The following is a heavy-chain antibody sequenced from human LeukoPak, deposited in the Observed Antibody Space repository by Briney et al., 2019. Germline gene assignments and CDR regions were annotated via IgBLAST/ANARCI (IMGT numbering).Heavy chain of an antibody. J-gene: IGHJ5*02. CDR1: GDTFSSYA. D-gene: IGHD1-26*01. Sequence: SVKVSCKASGDTFSSYAINWVRQAPGQGFEGVGRIIPIFGTANNAQKFQGRVTITAEESTSTAYLELSSLRSEDTAVYYCARGGNYWPQWWFDPWGRGTLVSVSS. V-gene: IGHV1-69*13. CDR3: ARGGNYWPQWWFDP. CDR2: IIPIFGTA.